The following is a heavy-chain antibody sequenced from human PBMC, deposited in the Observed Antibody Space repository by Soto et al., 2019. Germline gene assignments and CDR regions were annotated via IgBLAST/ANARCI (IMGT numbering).Heavy chain of an antibody. CDR2: IYPGDSDT. V-gene: IGHV5-51*01. Sequence: GESLKISCKGSGYSFISYWIGWVRQMPGKGLEWMGIIYPGDSDTRYSPSFQGQVTISADKSISTAYLQWSSLKASDTAMYYCARHSISQGGDGYNYYYCYGMDVWGQGTTVTVSS. D-gene: IGHD3-16*01. CDR3: ARHSISQGGDGYNYYYCYGMDV. J-gene: IGHJ6*02. CDR1: GYSFISYW.